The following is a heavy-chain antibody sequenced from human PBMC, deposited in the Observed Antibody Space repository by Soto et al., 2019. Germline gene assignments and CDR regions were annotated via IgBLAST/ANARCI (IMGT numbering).Heavy chain of an antibody. V-gene: IGHV4-4*07. D-gene: IGHD2-2*01. CDR1: GGSISSYY. J-gene: IGHJ2*01. CDR3: ARGIGYCSSTSCRPDWYFDL. CDR2: IYTSGST. Sequence: SETLSLTCTVSGGSISSYYWSWIRQPAGKGLEWIGRIYTSGSTNYNPSLKSRVTMSVDTSKNQFSLKLSSVTAADTAVYYCARGIGYCSSTSCRPDWYFDLWGRGTLVTVSS.